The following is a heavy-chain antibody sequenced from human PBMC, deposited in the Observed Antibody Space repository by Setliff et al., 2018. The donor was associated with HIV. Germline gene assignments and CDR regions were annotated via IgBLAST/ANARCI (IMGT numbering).Heavy chain of an antibody. Sequence: KTSETLSLTCAVSGASFVGDNHWSWIRQTPERGLEWIAYFMYTDIHYVNYLNYRNPSLASRLSISVDKSKNQFSLALSSVTAADTAAYYCARARSDWYNVRPYYFDLWGQGTPVTVSS. J-gene: IGHJ4*02. CDR2: FMYTDIHYVNYLN. CDR1: GASFVGDNH. V-gene: IGHV4-30-4*01. D-gene: IGHD6-19*01. CDR3: ARARSDWYNVRPYYFDL.